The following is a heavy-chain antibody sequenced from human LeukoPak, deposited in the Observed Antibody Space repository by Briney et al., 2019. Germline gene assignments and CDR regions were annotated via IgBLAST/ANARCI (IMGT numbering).Heavy chain of an antibody. CDR1: GYSISSGYY. D-gene: IGHD6-19*01. CDR2: IYHSGGT. CDR3: ARLQQWLVDY. Sequence: KPSETLSLTCTVSGYSISSGYYWGWIRQPPGKGLEWIGSIYHSGGTYYNPSLKSRVTISVDTSKNQFSLKLSSVTAADTAVYYCARLQQWLVDYWGQGTLVTVSS. V-gene: IGHV4-38-2*02. J-gene: IGHJ4*02.